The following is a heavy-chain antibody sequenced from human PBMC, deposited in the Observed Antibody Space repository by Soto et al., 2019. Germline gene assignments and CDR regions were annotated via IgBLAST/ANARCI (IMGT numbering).Heavy chain of an antibody. CDR1: GATFSSST. D-gene: IGHD3-16*01. V-gene: IGHV1-69*02. J-gene: IGHJ4*02. CDR3: AAGARTFGGVLTA. CDR2: IIPMFGIT. Sequence: QVQLVQSGADVKKPGSSVKVSCKASGATFSSSTFTWVRQAPGQGLEWMGRIIPMFGITNSAQKFQGRLGMTADEATNTVFMDMSSLRSDDTAIYYCAAGARTFGGVLTAWGQGTLVTVSS.